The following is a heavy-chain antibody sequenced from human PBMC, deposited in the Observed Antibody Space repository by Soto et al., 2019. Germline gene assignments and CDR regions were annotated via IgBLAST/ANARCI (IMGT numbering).Heavy chain of an antibody. J-gene: IGHJ4*02. CDR1: GYTFTSYG. CDR3: VREIEVAGTVAFGY. Sequence: ASVKVSCKASGYTFTSYGISWVRQAPGQGLEWMGWISAYNGTSHFAQNVQGRVTLTRDTSTSTVYMEMRRLRLDDTAMYYCVREIEVAGTVAFGYWGQGTLVTVSS. V-gene: IGHV1-18*01. D-gene: IGHD6-19*01. CDR2: ISAYNGTS.